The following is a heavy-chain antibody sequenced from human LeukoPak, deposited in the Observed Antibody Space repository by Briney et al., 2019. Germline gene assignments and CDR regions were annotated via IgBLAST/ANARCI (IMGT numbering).Heavy chain of an antibody. CDR3: AMVLDDSSWYLYYFDY. CDR1: GFTFSNYT. D-gene: IGHD6-13*01. J-gene: IGHJ4*02. CDR2: ISRNGDTT. V-gene: IGHV3-64*01. Sequence: GGSLRLSCAASGFTFSNYTMHWVRQAPGKGLEYVSSISRNGDTTFYANSVKGRFTISRDNSRNTLYLQMSSLRDEDMAIYYCAMVLDDSSWYLYYFDYWGQGSLVTVSS.